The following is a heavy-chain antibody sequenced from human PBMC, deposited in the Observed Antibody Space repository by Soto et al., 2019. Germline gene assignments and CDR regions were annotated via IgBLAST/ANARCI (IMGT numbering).Heavy chain of an antibody. Sequence: EVQLVESGGGLVQPGGSLRLSCAASGFTVSSNYMSWVRQAPGKGLEWVSVIYSGGSTYYADSVKGRFTISRDNSKNTQYLQMTSLRAEDTAVYSCASAYYGSGVDYWGQGTLVTVSS. J-gene: IGHJ4*02. CDR1: GFTVSSNY. CDR3: ASAYYGSGVDY. V-gene: IGHV3-66*01. D-gene: IGHD3-10*01. CDR2: IYSGGST.